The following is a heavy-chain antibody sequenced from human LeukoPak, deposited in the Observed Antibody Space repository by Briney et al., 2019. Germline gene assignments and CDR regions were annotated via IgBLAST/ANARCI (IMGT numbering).Heavy chain of an antibody. Sequence: PSETLSLTCTVSGGSISSYYWSWIRQPPGKGLEWIGYIYYSGSTNYNPSLKSRVTISVDTSKNPFSLKLISVTAADTAVYYCARLLITMVRGVIIHTLDYWGQGTLVTVSS. J-gene: IGHJ4*02. D-gene: IGHD3-10*01. CDR1: GGSISSYY. V-gene: IGHV4-59*01. CDR2: IYYSGST. CDR3: ARLLITMVRGVIIHTLDY.